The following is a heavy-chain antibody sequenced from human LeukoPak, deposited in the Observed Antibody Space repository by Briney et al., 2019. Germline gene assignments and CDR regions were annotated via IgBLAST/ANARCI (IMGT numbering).Heavy chain of an antibody. Sequence: ASVKVSCKASGYTFTSYYMHWVRQAPGQGLEWMGIINPSGGSTSYAQKFQGRVTMTRDTSTSTVYMELSSLRSEDTAVYYCARETGGYCSSTSCYPRYYFDYWGQGTLVTVSS. J-gene: IGHJ4*02. CDR2: INPSGGST. CDR1: GYTFTSYY. V-gene: IGHV1-46*01. D-gene: IGHD2-2*01. CDR3: ARETGGYCSSTSCYPRYYFDY.